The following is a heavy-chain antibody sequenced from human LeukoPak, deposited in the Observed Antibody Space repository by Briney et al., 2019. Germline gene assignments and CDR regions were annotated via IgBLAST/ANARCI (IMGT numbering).Heavy chain of an antibody. CDR1: GYTFTSYG. V-gene: IGHV1-18*01. J-gene: IGHJ2*01. CDR2: ISAYNGNT. Sequence: GASVKVSCKASGYTFTSYGISWVRQAPGQGLEWMGWISAYNGNTNYAQKLQGRVTMTTDTSTSTAYMELRSLRSDDTAVYYCAIWPNYYDSSGYYYRYFDLWGRGTLVTVSS. D-gene: IGHD3-22*01. CDR3: AIWPNYYDSSGYYYRYFDL.